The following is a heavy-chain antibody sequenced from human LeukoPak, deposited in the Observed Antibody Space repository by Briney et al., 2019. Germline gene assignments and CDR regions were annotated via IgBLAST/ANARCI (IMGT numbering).Heavy chain of an antibody. V-gene: IGHV3-15*01. D-gene: IGHD3-22*01. CDR2: IKSKTDGGTT. J-gene: IGHJ4*02. CDR1: GFTFSNAW. Sequence: GGSLRLSCAASGFTFSNAWMSWVRQAPGKGLEWVGRIKSKTDGGTTDYAAPVKGRFTISRDDSKNTLYLQMNSLKTEDTAVYYCTTDILTYYYDSSGYYYVDFDYWGQGTLVTVSS. CDR3: TTDILTYYYDSSGYYYVDFDY.